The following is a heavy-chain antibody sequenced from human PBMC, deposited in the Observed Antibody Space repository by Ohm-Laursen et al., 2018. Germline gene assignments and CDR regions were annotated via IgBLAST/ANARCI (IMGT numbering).Heavy chain of an antibody. J-gene: IGHJ6*02. V-gene: IGHV3-9*01. Sequence: SSLRLSCAASGFTFDDYAMHWVRQAPGKGLEWVSGISRNSGSIGYADSVKGRFTISRDNAKNSLYLQMNSLRAEDTALCYCAKDSSGGYYGMHVWGQGTTVTVSS. CDR3: AKDSSGGYYGMHV. CDR1: GFTFDDYA. D-gene: IGHD3-10*01. CDR2: ISRNSGSI.